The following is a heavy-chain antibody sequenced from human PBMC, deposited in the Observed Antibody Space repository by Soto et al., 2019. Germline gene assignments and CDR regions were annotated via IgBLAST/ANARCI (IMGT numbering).Heavy chain of an antibody. V-gene: IGHV2-5*02. CDR3: AHGEEGSLGGYFDI. D-gene: IGHD1-26*01. J-gene: IGHJ2*01. CDR2: IYWDDDK. CDR1: GFSLSTSGVG. Sequence: QITLKESGPTLVKPTQTLTLTCTFSGFSLSTSGVGVGWIRQPPGKALEWLALIYWDDDKRYSPSLKSRLTITKDTSKNHVVLTMTNMDPVDTATYYCAHGEEGSLGGYFDIWGRGTLVTVSS.